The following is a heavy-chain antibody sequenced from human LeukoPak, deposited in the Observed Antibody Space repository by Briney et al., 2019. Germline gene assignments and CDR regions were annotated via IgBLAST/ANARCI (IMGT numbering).Heavy chain of an antibody. Sequence: GGSLRLSCAASGFTFDDYAMHWVRQAPGKGLEWVSGISWNSGSIGYADSVKGRFTISRDNAKNSLYLQMNSLRAEDTALYYCAKDIADYYDSSGSIDYWGQGTLVTVSS. CDR1: GFTFDDYA. CDR2: ISWNSGSI. J-gene: IGHJ4*02. CDR3: AKDIADYYDSSGSIDY. D-gene: IGHD3-22*01. V-gene: IGHV3-9*01.